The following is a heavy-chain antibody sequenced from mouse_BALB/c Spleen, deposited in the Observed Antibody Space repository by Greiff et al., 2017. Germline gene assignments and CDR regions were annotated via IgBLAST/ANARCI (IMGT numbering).Heavy chain of an antibody. CDR3: ARGDGNYVGVWFAY. D-gene: IGHD2-1*01. J-gene: IGHJ3*01. CDR1: GFSLTSYG. CDR2: IWSGGST. Sequence: QVQLQQSGPGLVQPSQSLSITCTVSGFSLTSYGVHWVRQSPGKGLEWLGVIWSGGSTDYNAAFISRLSISKDNSKSQVFFKMNSLQANDTAIYYCARGDGNYVGVWFAYWGQGTLVTVSA. V-gene: IGHV2-2*02.